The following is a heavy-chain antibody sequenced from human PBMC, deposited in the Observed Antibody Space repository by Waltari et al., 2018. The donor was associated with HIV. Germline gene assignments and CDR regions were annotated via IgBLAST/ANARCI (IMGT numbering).Heavy chain of an antibody. D-gene: IGHD3-16*01. Sequence: LTCSVSGASISSSSYYWAWIRQPPGKGLEWIGAIYYSGTAYYNPSVKSRVSASLDASKNELSLKLTSVTATDTALYYCARLRFHSLYYFDSWGPGILVTVSS. CDR2: IYYSGTA. CDR1: GASISSSSYY. V-gene: IGHV4-39*01. J-gene: IGHJ4*02. CDR3: ARLRFHSLYYFDS.